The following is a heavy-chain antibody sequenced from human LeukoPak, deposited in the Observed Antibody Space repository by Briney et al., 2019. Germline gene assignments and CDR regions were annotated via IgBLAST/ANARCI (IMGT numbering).Heavy chain of an antibody. V-gene: IGHV5-10-1*01. CDR2: IDPSDSYT. Sequence: GESLKISCRGSGYSFTSYWIGWVRQMPGKGLEWMGRIDPSDSYTNYSPSFQGHVTISADKSISTAYLQWSSLKASDTAMYYCAGPYYYGSGFYGMDVWGQGTTVTVSS. D-gene: IGHD3-10*01. J-gene: IGHJ6*02. CDR3: AGPYYYGSGFYGMDV. CDR1: GYSFTSYW.